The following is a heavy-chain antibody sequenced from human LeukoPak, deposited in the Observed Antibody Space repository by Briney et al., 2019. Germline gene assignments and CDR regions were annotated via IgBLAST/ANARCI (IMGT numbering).Heavy chain of an antibody. CDR3: ARGRGYQLLGFDP. J-gene: IGHJ5*02. D-gene: IGHD2-2*01. Sequence: PSETLSLTCAVYGGSFSGYYWSWIRQPPGKGLEWIGEINHSGSTNYNPSLKSRVTISVDTSKNQFSLKLSSVTAADTAVYYCARGRGYQLLGFDPWGQGTLVTVSS. CDR2: INHSGST. CDR1: GGSFSGYY. V-gene: IGHV4-34*01.